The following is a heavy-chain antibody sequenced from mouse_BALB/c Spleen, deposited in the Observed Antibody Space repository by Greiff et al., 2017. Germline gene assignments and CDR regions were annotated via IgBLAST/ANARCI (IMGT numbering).Heavy chain of an antibody. V-gene: IGHV2-6-7*01. CDR1: GFSLTGYG. J-gene: IGHJ4*01. Sequence: VQLVESGPGLVAPSQSLSITCTVSGFSLTGYGVNWVRQPPGKGLEWLGMIWGDGSTDYNSALKSRLSISKDNSKSQVFLKMNSLQTDDTARYYCARAGSTMIYYAMDYWGQGTSVTVSS. CDR2: IWGDGST. D-gene: IGHD2-4*01. CDR3: ARAGSTMIYYAMDY.